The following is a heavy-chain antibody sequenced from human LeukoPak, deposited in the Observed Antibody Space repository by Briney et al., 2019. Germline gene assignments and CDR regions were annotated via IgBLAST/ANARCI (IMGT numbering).Heavy chain of an antibody. J-gene: IGHJ6*03. CDR3: ARVHVGAPDYYMDV. CDR1: GYTFTSYD. D-gene: IGHD1-26*01. V-gene: IGHV1-8*03. CDR2: MNPNSGNT. Sequence: ASVKVSCKASGYTFTSYDINWVRQATGQGLERMGWMNPNSGNTGYAQKFQGRVTITRNTSISTAYMELSSLRSEDTAVYYCARVHVGAPDYYMDVWGKGTTVTVSS.